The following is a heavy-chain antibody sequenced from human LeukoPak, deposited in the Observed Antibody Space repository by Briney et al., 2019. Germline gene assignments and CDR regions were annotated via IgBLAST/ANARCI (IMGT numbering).Heavy chain of an antibody. CDR3: AKGGLYYYDY. V-gene: IGHV3-23*01. Sequence: GGSLRLSCAASGFTFNNYAMTWVRQAPGKGLECVSSISSGGGATYYAGSVKGRFTISRDNSKNTVFLQMYTLRAEDTAVYHCAKGGLYYYDYWGQGTTVTVSS. CDR2: ISSGGGAT. CDR1: GFTFNNYA. J-gene: IGHJ4*03. D-gene: IGHD3-22*01.